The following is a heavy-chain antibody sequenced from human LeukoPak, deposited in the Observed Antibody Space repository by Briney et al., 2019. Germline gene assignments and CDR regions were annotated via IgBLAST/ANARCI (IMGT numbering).Heavy chain of an antibody. CDR2: IYHSGST. CDR1: GYSISGGYY. V-gene: IGHV4-38-2*02. J-gene: IGHJ4*02. D-gene: IGHD3-10*01. Sequence: PSETLSLTCTVSGYSISGGYYWGWIRQPPGKGLEWVGSIYHSGSTYYNPSLKSRVTISVDTSKNQFSLKLSSVTAADTAVYYCAREGWFGELSEDYWGQGTLVTVSS. CDR3: AREGWFGELSEDY.